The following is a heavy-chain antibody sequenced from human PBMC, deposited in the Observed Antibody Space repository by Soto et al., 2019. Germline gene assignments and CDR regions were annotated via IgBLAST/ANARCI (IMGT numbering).Heavy chain of an antibody. D-gene: IGHD6-13*01. V-gene: IGHV3-23*01. CDR1: GFTFSSYA. CDR3: AKACVVGEQQPEYYFDY. CDR2: ISGSGGST. J-gene: IGHJ4*02. Sequence: EVQLLESGGGLVQPGGSLRLSCAASGFTFSSYAMSWVRQAPGKGLEWVSAISGSGGSTYYADSVKGRFTISRDNSKNTLYLQMNSLRAEDTAVYYCAKACVVGEQQPEYYFDYWGQGTLVTVSS.